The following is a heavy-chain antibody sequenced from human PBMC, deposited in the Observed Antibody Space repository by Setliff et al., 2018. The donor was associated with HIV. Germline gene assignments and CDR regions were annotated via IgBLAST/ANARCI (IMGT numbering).Heavy chain of an antibody. CDR3: ARVGIHYYDSSGYYGYYYYYYGMDV. CDR2: IKYDGSEK. CDR1: GFTFSSYA. V-gene: IGHV3-7*01. D-gene: IGHD3-22*01. J-gene: IGHJ6*02. Sequence: PGGSLRLSCAASGFTFSSYAMSWVRQAPGKGLEWVANIKYDGSEKYYVGSVKGRFAISRDNAKNSLYLQMNSLRAEDTAVYYCARVGIHYYDSSGYYGYYYYYYGMDVWGQGTTVTVSS.